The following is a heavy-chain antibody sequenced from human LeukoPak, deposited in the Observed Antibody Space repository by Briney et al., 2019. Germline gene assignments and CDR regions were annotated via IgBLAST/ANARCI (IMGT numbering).Heavy chain of an antibody. J-gene: IGHJ4*02. V-gene: IGHV4-59*01. Sequence: NSSETLCLTCTVSGGSISSYYWSWIRQPPGKGLEWIGYIYYSGSTNYNPSLKSRVTISVDTSKDQFSLKLSSVTAADTAVYCCARDLYGSGSLSRGQGTLVTVSS. D-gene: IGHD3-10*01. CDR2: IYYSGST. CDR1: GGSISSYY. CDR3: ARDLYGSGSLS.